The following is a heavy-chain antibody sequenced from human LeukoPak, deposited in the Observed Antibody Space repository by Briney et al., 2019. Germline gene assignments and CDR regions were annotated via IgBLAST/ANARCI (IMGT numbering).Heavy chain of an antibody. Sequence: GGSLRLSCAASGFTFSSYEMNWVRQAPGKGLEWVSYISSSGSTIYYADSVKGRFTISGDNAKNSLYLQMNSLRAEDTAVYYCARVVDYYYYMDVWGKGTTVTVSS. V-gene: IGHV3-48*03. CDR2: ISSSGSTI. CDR1: GFTFSSYE. J-gene: IGHJ6*03. D-gene: IGHD3-10*01. CDR3: ARVVDYYYYMDV.